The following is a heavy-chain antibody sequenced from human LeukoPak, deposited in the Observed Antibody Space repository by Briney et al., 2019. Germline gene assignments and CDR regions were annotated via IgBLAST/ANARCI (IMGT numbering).Heavy chain of an antibody. CDR2: IKQDGSEK. J-gene: IGHJ4*02. CDR1: GFTFSSYW. Sequence: PGGSLRLSCAASGFTFSSYWMSWVRQAPGKGLEWVANIKQDGSEKYYVDSVKGRFTISRDNAKNTLYLQMNSLRAEDTAVYYCATAGIYYDTSGHFDYWGQGTLVTVSS. V-gene: IGHV3-7*01. D-gene: IGHD3-22*01. CDR3: ATAGIYYDTSGHFDY.